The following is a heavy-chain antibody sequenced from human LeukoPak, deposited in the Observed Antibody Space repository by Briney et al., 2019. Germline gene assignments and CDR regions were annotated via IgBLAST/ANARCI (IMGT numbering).Heavy chain of an antibody. CDR2: INHSGST. CDR3: ARASITMVRGVIINPRSYYMDV. Sequence: PSETLSLTCAVYGGSFSGYYWSWIRQPPGKGLEWIGEINHSGSTNYNPSLKSRVTISVDPSKNQFSLKLSSVTAADTAVYYCARASITMVRGVIINPRSYYMDVWGKGTTVTVSS. CDR1: GGSFSGYY. D-gene: IGHD3-10*01. J-gene: IGHJ6*03. V-gene: IGHV4-34*01.